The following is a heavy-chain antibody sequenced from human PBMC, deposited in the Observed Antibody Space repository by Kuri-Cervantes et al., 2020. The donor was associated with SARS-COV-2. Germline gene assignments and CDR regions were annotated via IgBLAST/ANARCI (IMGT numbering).Heavy chain of an antibody. J-gene: IGHJ2*01. CDR2: ISGSGGST. D-gene: IGHD3-10*01. V-gene: IGHV3-23*01. CDR3: AKDMVPGS. Sequence: LSLTCAASGFTFSSYAMSWVRQAPGKGLEWVSAISGSGGSTYYADSVKGRFTISRDNSKNTLYLQMNSLRAEDTAVYYRAKDMVPGSWGRGTLVTVSS. CDR1: GFTFSSYA.